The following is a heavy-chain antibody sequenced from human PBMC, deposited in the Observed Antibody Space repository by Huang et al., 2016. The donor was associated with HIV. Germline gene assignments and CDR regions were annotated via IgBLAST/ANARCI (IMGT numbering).Heavy chain of an antibody. J-gene: IGHJ4*02. V-gene: IGHV5-51*01. D-gene: IGHD5-18*01. CDR3: ARQVDGFRSHFDF. CDR1: GYGFSSYW. Sequence: EVLLVQSGAELKGPGESLKISCKASGYGFSSYWIGWVRQKPGKGLEWMGFIYPRDSATKYRPSFDGPVTISADKSTRTAYLQWESLKAPDTAIYFCARQVDGFRSHFDFWGQGTLVSVSS. CDR2: IYPRDSAT.